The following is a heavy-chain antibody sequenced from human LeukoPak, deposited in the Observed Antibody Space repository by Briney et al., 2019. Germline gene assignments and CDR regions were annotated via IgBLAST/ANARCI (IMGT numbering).Heavy chain of an antibody. CDR1: GFTFSSYG. CDR2: IWYDGSNK. CDR3: ARDGGISPRSWQRHYYYYYYGMDV. D-gene: IGHD6-13*01. Sequence: GGSLRLSCAASGFTFSSYGMHWVRQAPGKGLEWVAVIWYDGSNKYYADSVKGRFTISRDNSKNTLYLQMNSLRAEDTAVYYCARDGGISPRSWQRHYYYYYYGMDVWGQGTTVTVSS. J-gene: IGHJ6*02. V-gene: IGHV3-33*01.